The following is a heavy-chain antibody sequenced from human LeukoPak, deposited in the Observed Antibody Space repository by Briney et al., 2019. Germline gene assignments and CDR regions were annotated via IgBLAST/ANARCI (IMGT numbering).Heavy chain of an antibody. D-gene: IGHD3-16*01. Sequence: SETLSLTCAVYGGSFSGYYWSWIRQPPGKGLEWIGGINHSGSTNYNPSLKSRVTISVDTSKNQFSLKLSSVTAADTAVYYCARGSLGYPFDYWGQGTLVTVSS. V-gene: IGHV4-34*01. CDR2: INHSGST. CDR1: GGSFSGYY. J-gene: IGHJ4*02. CDR3: ARGSLGYPFDY.